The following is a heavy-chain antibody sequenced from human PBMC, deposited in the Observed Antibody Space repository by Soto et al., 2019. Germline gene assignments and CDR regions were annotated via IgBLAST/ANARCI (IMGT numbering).Heavy chain of an antibody. J-gene: IGHJ4*02. Sequence: ESLKISVKGSGYSFAGYWITWVRQKPGKGREWMGRIDPSDSQTYYSPSFRGHVTISATKSITTVFLQWSSLRASDTAMYYCARQIYDSDTGPNFQYYFDSWGQGTPVTVSS. V-gene: IGHV5-10-1*01. D-gene: IGHD3-22*01. CDR1: GYSFAGYW. CDR3: ARQIYDSDTGPNFQYYFDS. CDR2: IDPSDSQT.